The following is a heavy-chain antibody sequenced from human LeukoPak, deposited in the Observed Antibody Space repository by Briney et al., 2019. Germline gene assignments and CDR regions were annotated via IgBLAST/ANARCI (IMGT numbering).Heavy chain of an antibody. CDR3: ARDSPASLD. CDR1: GFTFTTYW. CDR2: INSDGSIT. J-gene: IGHJ4*02. Sequence: GSLRLSCAASGFTFTTYWMHWVRQAPGKGLVWVSHINSDGSITSYADSVKGRFTISRDNSKNTLYLQMNSLRAEDTAVYYCARDSPASLDWGQGTLVTVSS. V-gene: IGHV3-74*01.